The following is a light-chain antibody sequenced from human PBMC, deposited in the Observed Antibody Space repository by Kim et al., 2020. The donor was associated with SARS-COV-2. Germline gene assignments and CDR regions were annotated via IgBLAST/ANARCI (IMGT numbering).Light chain of an antibody. J-gene: IGKJ4*01. V-gene: IGKV3-11*01. CDR1: QSVGTF. CDR3: EQRRSWPLT. CDR2: DAT. Sequence: LSPGESATCSCRISQSVGTFLAWYQQTADQARSLLNYDATNRATGIPARFSGSGSGTDFTLTSSSLAPEYFAVYYYEQRRSWPLTFGGGTKVDIK.